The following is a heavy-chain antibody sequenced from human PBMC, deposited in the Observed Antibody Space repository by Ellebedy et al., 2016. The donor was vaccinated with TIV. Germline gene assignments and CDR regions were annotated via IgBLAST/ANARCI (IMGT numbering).Heavy chain of an antibody. J-gene: IGHJ4*02. CDR2: ISGSSTYI. CDR1: GFPFSNYN. V-gene: IGHV3-21*01. CDR3: ARDGIVGGPTEYYFDS. D-gene: IGHD1-26*01. Sequence: PGGSLRLSCAVSGFPFSNYNMNWIRQAPGKGLEWVSSISGSSTYIYYADSVKGRFTISRDNAKNTLYVQMNSLRAEDTAVYYCARDGIVGGPTEYYFDSWGQGTLVTVSS.